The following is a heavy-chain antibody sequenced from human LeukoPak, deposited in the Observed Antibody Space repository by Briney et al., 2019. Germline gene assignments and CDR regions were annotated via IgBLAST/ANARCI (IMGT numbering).Heavy chain of an antibody. Sequence: ASVKVSCKASGYTFSMYNMHWVRQAPGQGLEWMGIINPSGGTSYAQKLQGRITMTRDTSTSTLYMELSSLRSEDTAVYYCATGRLWFGESATYWYFDLWGRGTLVTVSS. CDR2: INPSGGT. CDR1: GYTFSMYN. V-gene: IGHV1-46*01. D-gene: IGHD3-10*01. CDR3: ATGRLWFGESATYWYFDL. J-gene: IGHJ2*01.